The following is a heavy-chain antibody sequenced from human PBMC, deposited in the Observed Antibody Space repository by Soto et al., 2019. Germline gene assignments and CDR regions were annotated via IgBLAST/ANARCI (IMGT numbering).Heavy chain of an antibody. CDR1: GFTFSSYG. D-gene: IGHD3-3*01. J-gene: IGHJ6*02. V-gene: IGHV3-30*18. CDR2: ISYDGSNK. CDR3: AKAGGPRYYDFWSGYYTGDYYGMDV. Sequence: GGSLRLSCAASGFTFSSYGMHWVRQAPGKGLEWVAVISYDGSNKYYADSVKGRFTISRDNSKNTLYLQMNSLRAEDTAVYYCAKAGGPRYYDFWSGYYTGDYYGMDVWGQGTTVTVSS.